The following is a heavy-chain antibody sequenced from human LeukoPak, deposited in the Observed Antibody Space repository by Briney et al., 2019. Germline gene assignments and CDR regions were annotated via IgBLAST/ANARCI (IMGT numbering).Heavy chain of an antibody. CDR3: ARGAWIQLWSYYYGMDV. CDR1: GYTFTSYD. V-gene: IGHV1-8*01. D-gene: IGHD5-18*01. CDR2: MNPNSGNT. Sequence: ASVKVSCKASGYTFTSYDINWMRQATGQGLEWMGWMNPNSGNTGYAQKFQGRVTMTRNTSISTAYMELSSLRSEDTAVYYCARGAWIQLWSYYYGMDVWGQGTTVTVSS. J-gene: IGHJ6*02.